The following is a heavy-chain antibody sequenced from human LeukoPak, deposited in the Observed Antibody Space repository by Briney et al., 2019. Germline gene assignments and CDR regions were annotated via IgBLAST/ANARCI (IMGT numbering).Heavy chain of an antibody. CDR3: AKGDILTGFIYYFDY. CDR1: GFTFSSYA. Sequence: GGSLRLSCAASGFTFSSYAMSWVRQAPGKGLEWVSAISGSGGSTYYADSVKGRFTISRDNSKNTLYLQMNSLRAEDTAVYYCAKGDILTGFIYYFDYWGQGTLVTVSS. V-gene: IGHV3-23*01. J-gene: IGHJ4*02. D-gene: IGHD3-9*01. CDR2: ISGSGGST.